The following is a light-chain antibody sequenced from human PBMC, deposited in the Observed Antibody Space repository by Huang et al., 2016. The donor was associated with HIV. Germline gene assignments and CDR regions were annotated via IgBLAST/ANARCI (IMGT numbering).Light chain of an antibody. J-gene: IGKJ1*01. V-gene: IGKV1-39*01. CDR1: QSISNY. CDR3: QQSYSAPRT. Sequence: DIQMTQSPSSLSESVGDRVTITCRASQSISNYLSWYKQKPGKAPKLLIYASSSLQSGVPSRFSGSGYGTDFTLTISSLQPEDFATYYCQQSYSAPRTFGQGTKVEIK. CDR2: ASS.